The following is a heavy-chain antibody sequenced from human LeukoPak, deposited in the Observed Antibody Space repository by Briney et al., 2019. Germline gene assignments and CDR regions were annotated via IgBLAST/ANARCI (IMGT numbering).Heavy chain of an antibody. CDR2: IYYSGST. V-gene: IGHV4-39*07. CDR3: AVGAFGNFDY. D-gene: IGHD3-16*01. J-gene: IGHJ4*02. CDR1: GGSISSSSYY. Sequence: SETLSLTCTVSGGSISSSSYYWGWIRQPPGKGLEWIGSIYYSGSTYYNPSLKSRVTISVDTSKNQFSLKLSSVTAADTAVYYCAVGAFGNFDYWGQGTLVTVSS.